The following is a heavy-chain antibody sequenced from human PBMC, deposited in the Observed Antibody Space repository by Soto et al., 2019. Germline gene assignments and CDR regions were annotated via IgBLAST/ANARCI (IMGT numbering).Heavy chain of an antibody. CDR1: GFTFSSYS. J-gene: IGHJ1*01. Sequence: GSLRLSCAASGFTFSSYSMNWVRQAPGKGLEWVSYISSSSSTIYYADSVKGRFTISRDNAKNSLYLQMNSLRDEDTAVYYCARGGFYDFWSPASGYLAEYFQHWGQGTPVTVSS. CDR3: ARGGFYDFWSPASGYLAEYFQH. V-gene: IGHV3-48*02. D-gene: IGHD3-3*01. CDR2: ISSSSSTI.